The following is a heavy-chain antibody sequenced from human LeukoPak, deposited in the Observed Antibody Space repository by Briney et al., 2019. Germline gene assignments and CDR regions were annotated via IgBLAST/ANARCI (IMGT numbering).Heavy chain of an antibody. CDR2: ISGSGGST. D-gene: IGHD3-22*01. CDR3: AKDAAYYYDSSGPGDY. V-gene: IGHV3-23*01. Sequence: PGGSLRLSGAASGFTLSSYAMSWVRQVPGKGLEWVSAISGSGGSTYYADSVKGRFTISRDNSKNTLYLQMNSLRAEDTAVYYCAKDAAYYYDSSGPGDYWGQGTLVTVSS. CDR1: GFTLSSYA. J-gene: IGHJ4*02.